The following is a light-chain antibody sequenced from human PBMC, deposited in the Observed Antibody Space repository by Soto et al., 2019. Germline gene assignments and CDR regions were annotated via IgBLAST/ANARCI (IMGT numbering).Light chain of an antibody. V-gene: IGLV2-14*01. J-gene: IGLJ3*02. Sequence: QSALTQPPSVSGSPGQSTPTSGTGTSRDVGGYNYVSWYQQHPGKAPKLMIYEVSNRPSGVSNRFSGSRSGNTASLTISGLQAEDESDYYCISYTSSSTWVFGGGTKLTVL. CDR3: ISYTSSSTWV. CDR1: SRDVGGYNY. CDR2: EVS.